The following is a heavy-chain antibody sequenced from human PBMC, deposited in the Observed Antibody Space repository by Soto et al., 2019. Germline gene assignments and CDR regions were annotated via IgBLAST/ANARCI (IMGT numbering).Heavy chain of an antibody. CDR3: ARVRGP. D-gene: IGHD3-10*01. CDR1: GGSISSGGYS. J-gene: IGHJ5*02. Sequence: QVQLQESGSGLVKPSQTLSLTCAVSGGSISSGGYSWSWIRQPPGKGLEWIGYIYYSGSTYYNPSLTIVVTVSVDRSKHHFSLKLISVTAAAAAVYYCARVRGPWGQGTMVTVSS. CDR2: IYYSGST. V-gene: IGHV4-30-2*01.